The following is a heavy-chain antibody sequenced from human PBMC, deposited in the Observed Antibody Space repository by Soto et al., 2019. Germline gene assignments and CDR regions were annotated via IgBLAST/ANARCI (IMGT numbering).Heavy chain of an antibody. Sequence: GESLKISCEASGFRFNSYSMNWVRQAPQKGLEWVSLIDARSNYIYYADSVKGRFTISRDNARNSLYLQMDSLRVEDTAVYYCVRENEMAGATSAFEYWGQGTPVTVSS. J-gene: IGHJ4*02. CDR1: GFRFNSYS. D-gene: IGHD1-26*01. V-gene: IGHV3-21*06. CDR3: VRENEMAGATSAFEY. CDR2: IDARSNYI.